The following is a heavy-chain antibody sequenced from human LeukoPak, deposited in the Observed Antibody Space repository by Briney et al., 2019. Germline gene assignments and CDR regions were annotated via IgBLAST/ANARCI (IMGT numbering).Heavy chain of an antibody. Sequence: ASVKVSCKASGYTFTGYYMHWVRQAPGQGLEWMGWINPNSGGTNYAQKFQGWVTMTRDTSISTAYMELSRLRSDDTAVYYCARDALYSSGWYPSFWGQGTLVTVSS. D-gene: IGHD6-19*01. CDR1: GYTFTGYY. CDR3: ARDALYSSGWYPSF. CDR2: INPNSGGT. J-gene: IGHJ4*02. V-gene: IGHV1-2*04.